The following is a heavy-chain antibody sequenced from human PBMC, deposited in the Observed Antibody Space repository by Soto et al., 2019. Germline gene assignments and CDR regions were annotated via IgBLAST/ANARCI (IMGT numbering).Heavy chain of an antibody. CDR1: GGSISSGGYY. V-gene: IGHV4-31*03. CDR3: ARGRGRGSGKYGMDV. J-gene: IGHJ6*02. Sequence: SETLSLTCTVSGGSISSGGYYWSWIRQHPGKGLEWIGYIYYSGSTYYNPSLKSRVTISVDTSKNQFSLKLSSVTAADTAVYYCARGRGRGSGKYGMDVWGQGTTVTV. D-gene: IGHD3-10*01. CDR2: IYYSGST.